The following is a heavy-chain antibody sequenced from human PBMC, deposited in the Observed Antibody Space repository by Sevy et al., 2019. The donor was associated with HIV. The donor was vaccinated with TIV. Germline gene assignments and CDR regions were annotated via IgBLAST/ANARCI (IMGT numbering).Heavy chain of an antibody. J-gene: IGHJ6*02. CDR2: INPETGGT. CDR3: ARDARDRRSPYYYAMDV. D-gene: IGHD3-22*01. V-gene: IGHV1-2*02. CDR1: GYSFNVYY. Sequence: ASVKVSCKTSGYSFNVYYIHWLRRAPGQWLEWMGWINPETGGTNYPQKFQGRVTMTRDTSINTIYMELSSLTSDDTAVYLCARDARDRRSPYYYAMDVWGQGTAVTVSS.